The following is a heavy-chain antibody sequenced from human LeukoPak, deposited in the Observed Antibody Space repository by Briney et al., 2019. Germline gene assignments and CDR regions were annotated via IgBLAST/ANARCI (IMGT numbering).Heavy chain of an antibody. CDR3: ARARGEMAQLGPTRSNWFDP. Sequence: SETLSLTCTVSGGSISSYYWSWIRQPPGKGLEWIGYICYSGSTNYNPSLKSRVTISVDTSKNQFSLKLSSVTAADTAVYYCARARGEMAQLGPTRSNWFDPWGQGTLVTVSS. V-gene: IGHV4-59*01. CDR2: ICYSGST. J-gene: IGHJ5*02. CDR1: GGSISSYY. D-gene: IGHD5-24*01.